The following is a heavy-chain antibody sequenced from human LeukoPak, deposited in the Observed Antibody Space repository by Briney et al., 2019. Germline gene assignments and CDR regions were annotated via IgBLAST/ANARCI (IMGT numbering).Heavy chain of an antibody. J-gene: IGHJ4*02. Sequence: GGSLRLSCAASGFTFSSHWMSWVRQAPGKGLEWVANINQYGSERNYVDSVKGRFTISRDNAKNSLYLQMNSLRAEDTAVYYCARDKERIQLWSGDFDYWGQGTLVTVSS. CDR2: INQYGSER. D-gene: IGHD5-18*01. CDR1: GFTFSSHW. CDR3: ARDKERIQLWSGDFDY. V-gene: IGHV3-7*01.